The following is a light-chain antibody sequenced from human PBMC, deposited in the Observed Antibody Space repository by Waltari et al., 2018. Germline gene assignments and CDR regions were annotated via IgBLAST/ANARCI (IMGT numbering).Light chain of an antibody. CDR3: MIWHSSAVV. J-gene: IGLJ2*01. Sequence: QAVLTQPSSLSASPGASASLPCTLHSGINIATYSIFCFQQKPGSPPQFLLRYKSDSDKQQASGVPSRFSGSKDASANAGILLISGLQSEDEADYYCMIWHSSAVVFGGGTKLTVL. CDR1: SGINIATYS. V-gene: IGLV5-45*03. CDR2: YKSDSDK.